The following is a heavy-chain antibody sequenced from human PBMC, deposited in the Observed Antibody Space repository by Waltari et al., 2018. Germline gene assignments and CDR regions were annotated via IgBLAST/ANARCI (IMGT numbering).Heavy chain of an antibody. D-gene: IGHD3-3*01. CDR2: ISYSGTT. V-gene: IGHV4-39*01. CDR3: ARQLRFVDWIPRYFDS. Sequence: QMELQESGPRLVKPSETLSLTCNVSGDSISGSRNYWAWLRQPPGKNLQWLGRISYSGTTYYNPSIKGRFAISVDTSRNQFSLNVNSVTAADTGIYYCARQLRFVDWIPRYFDSWGRGTLATVSS. J-gene: IGHJ4*02. CDR1: GDSISGSRNY.